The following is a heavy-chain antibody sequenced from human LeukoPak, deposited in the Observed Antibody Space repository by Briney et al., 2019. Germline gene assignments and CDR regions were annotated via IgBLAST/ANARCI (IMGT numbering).Heavy chain of an antibody. CDR3: ARGGGLDV. J-gene: IGHJ6*02. CDR2: INHNGNAN. CDR1: GFTFSSYW. D-gene: IGHD3-16*01. V-gene: IGHV3-7*03. Sequence: PGGSLRLSCAASGFTFSSYWMNWARQAPGKGLEWVASINHNGNANYYVDSVKGRFTTSRDNAKNSLYLQMSNLRAEDTAVYFCARGGGLDVWGQGATVTVSS.